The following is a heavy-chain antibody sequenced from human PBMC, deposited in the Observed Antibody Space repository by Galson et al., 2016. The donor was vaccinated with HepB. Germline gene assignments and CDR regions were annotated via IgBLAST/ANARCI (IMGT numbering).Heavy chain of an antibody. D-gene: IGHD3-22*01. CDR2: IHNDDST. J-gene: IGHJ4*02. V-gene: IGHV4-39*01. CDR3: ARPFDISSHYINFDS. Sequence: SETLSLTCTVSGGSIRSSSFCWGWIRQSPGTGLEWIGNIHNDDSTYYNPSLRSRVTISRDTSKNQFSLKLSSVTAADTAVYYCARPFDISSHYINFDSWGQGILVTVSS. CDR1: GGSIRSSSFC.